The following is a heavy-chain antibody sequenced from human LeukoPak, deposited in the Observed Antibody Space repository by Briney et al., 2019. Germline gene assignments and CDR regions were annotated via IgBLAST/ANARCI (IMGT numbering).Heavy chain of an antibody. V-gene: IGHV3-21*01. CDR2: ISSSSSYI. Sequence: ETLSLTCTVSGGSISSYYWNWVRQAPGKGLEWVSSISSSSSYIYYADSVKGRFTISRDNAKNSLYLQMNSLRAEDTAVYYCARDSSLYSGSFDYWGQGTLVTVSS. CDR3: ARDSSLYSGSFDY. J-gene: IGHJ4*02. D-gene: IGHD3-10*02. CDR1: GGSISSYY.